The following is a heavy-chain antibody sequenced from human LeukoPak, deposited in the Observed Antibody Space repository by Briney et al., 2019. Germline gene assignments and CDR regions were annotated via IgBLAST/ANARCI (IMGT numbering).Heavy chain of an antibody. CDR3: ARDYPRKGGSYFDY. D-gene: IGHD1-26*01. Sequence: GGSLRLSCAASGFTFSSYSMNWVRQAPGKGLEWVSSISSSSSYIYYADSVKGRFTISRDNAKNSLYLQMNSLRAEDTAVYYCARDYPRKGGSYFDYWGQGTLVTVS. CDR1: GFTFSSYS. V-gene: IGHV3-21*01. J-gene: IGHJ4*02. CDR2: ISSSSSYI.